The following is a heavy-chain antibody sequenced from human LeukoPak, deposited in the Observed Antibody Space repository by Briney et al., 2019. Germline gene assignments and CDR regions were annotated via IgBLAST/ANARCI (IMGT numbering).Heavy chain of an antibody. D-gene: IGHD1-26*01. CDR1: GGTFSSYA. Sequence: GASVKVSCKASGGTFSSYAISWVRQAPGQGLEWVGGIIPIFGTANYAQKFQGRVTITADESTSTAYMELSSLRSEDTAVYYCARSGSYKDYYYGMDVWGQGTTVTVSS. J-gene: IGHJ6*02. CDR2: IIPIFGTA. V-gene: IGHV1-69*13. CDR3: ARSGSYKDYYYGMDV.